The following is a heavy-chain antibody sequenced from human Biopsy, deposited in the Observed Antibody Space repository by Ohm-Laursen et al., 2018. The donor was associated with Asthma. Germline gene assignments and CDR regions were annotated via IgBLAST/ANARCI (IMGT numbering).Heavy chain of an antibody. D-gene: IGHD4-17*01. J-gene: IGHJ4*02. CDR2: ISSSSSTI. CDR1: GFTFSSYS. Sequence: SLRLSCTASGFTFSSYSMNWVRQAPGKGLERVSYISSSSSTIYYADSVKGRFTISRDNAKNSLYLQMDSLRDEDTAVYYCARPRWGPYGYWGQGTLVTVSS. V-gene: IGHV3-48*02. CDR3: ARPRWGPYGY.